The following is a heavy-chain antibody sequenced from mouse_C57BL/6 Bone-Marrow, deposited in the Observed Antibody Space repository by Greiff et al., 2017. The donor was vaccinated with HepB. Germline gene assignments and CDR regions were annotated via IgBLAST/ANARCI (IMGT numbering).Heavy chain of an antibody. D-gene: IGHD1-1*01. CDR2: IYPGSGST. Sequence: VQLQQSGAELVKPGASVKMSCKASGYTFTSYWITWVKQRPGQGLEWIGDIYPGSGSTNYNEKFKSKATLTVDTSSSTAYMQLSSLTSEDSAVYYCASPGSYVYYAMDYWGQGTSVTVSS. CDR3: ASPGSYVYYAMDY. CDR1: GYTFTSYW. J-gene: IGHJ4*01. V-gene: IGHV1-55*01.